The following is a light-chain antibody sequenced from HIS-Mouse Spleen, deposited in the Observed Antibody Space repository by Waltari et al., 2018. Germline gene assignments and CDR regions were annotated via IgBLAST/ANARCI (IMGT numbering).Light chain of an antibody. V-gene: IGLV1-47*01. CDR2: RNN. J-gene: IGLJ3*02. CDR3: AAWDDSLSGPV. Sequence: QSVLTQPPSASGTPGQRVTISCSGSSPNIGSNYVNRYQQLPGTAPKLLIYRNNQRPSGVPDRFSGSKSGTSASLAISGLRSEDEADYYCAAWDDSLSGPVFGGGTKLTVL. CDR1: SPNIGSNY.